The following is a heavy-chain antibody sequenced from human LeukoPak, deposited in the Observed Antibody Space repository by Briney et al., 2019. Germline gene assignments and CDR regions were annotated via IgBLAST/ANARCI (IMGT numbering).Heavy chain of an antibody. Sequence: SETLSLTCSVSGVSIINYYWSWIRQTPGKGLEWIGYIYYTGSTNYNPSLKSRVTISVDTSKNQFSLKLRSVTAADTAVYYCAREGYSSNWYDYWARESWSPSPQ. CDR2: IYYTGST. CDR3: AREGYSSNWYDY. CDR1: GVSIINYY. V-gene: IGHV4-59*01. J-gene: IGHJ5*01. D-gene: IGHD6-19*01.